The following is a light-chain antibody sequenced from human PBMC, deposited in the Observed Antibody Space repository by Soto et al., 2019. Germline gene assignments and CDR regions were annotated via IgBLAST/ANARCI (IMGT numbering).Light chain of an antibody. J-gene: IGLJ1*01. V-gene: IGLV2-14*01. CDR3: SSYTSNSNPYV. CDR1: SRDVGGYND. Sequence: QSALTQPASVSGSPGQSITISCTGTSRDVGGYNDVSWYRLHPGKAPNLMIAEVTNRPSGVSSRCSGSKSGNTASLTISGLQADDEADYYCSSYTSNSNPYVFGTGT. CDR2: EVT.